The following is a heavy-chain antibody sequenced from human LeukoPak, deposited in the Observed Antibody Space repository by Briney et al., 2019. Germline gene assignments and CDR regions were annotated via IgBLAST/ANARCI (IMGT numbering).Heavy chain of an antibody. D-gene: IGHD3-10*01. J-gene: IGHJ4*02. CDR1: GFTFTNYW. CDR3: ARATGRVVRGITWRYFDY. Sequence: PGGSLRLSCAASGFTFTNYWMSWVRQAPGKGLELVANIKQDRSEKYYVDSVKGRFTISRDNAKNSLYLQMNSLRSDDTAVYYCARATGRVVRGITWRYFDYWGQGTLVTVSS. CDR2: IKQDRSEK. V-gene: IGHV3-7*03.